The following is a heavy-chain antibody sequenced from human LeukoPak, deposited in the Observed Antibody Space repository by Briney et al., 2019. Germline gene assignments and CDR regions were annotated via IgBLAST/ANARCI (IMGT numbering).Heavy chain of an antibody. J-gene: IGHJ6*02. Sequence: PGGSLRLSCAASGFIFGSFAMRWVRQAPGKGLERVSSISSSGGATYDADSVKGRFTISRDNSKNTLYLQMNSLRAEDTATYYCAKGKSGQYYYGMDVWGQGTTVTVSS. V-gene: IGHV3-23*01. D-gene: IGHD1-26*01. CDR3: AKGKSGQYYYGMDV. CDR2: ISSSGGAT. CDR1: GFIFGSFA.